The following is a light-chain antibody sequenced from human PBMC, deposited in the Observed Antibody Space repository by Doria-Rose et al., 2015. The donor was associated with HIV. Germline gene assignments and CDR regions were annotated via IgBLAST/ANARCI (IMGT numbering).Light chain of an antibody. CDR2: DGS. J-gene: IGKJ1*01. CDR1: QRFSSTY. Sequence: TQSPGTLSLSPGERATLSCRASQRFSSTYLAWYQQNPGQAPSLLIYDGSTRATGIPDRFSASGSGTDFTLTINRLEPEDFALYYCHQYGTSWTFGQGTKVE. V-gene: IGKV3-20*01. CDR3: HQYGTSWT.